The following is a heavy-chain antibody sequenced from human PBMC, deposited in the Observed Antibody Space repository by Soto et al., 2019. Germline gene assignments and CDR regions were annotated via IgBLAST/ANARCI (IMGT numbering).Heavy chain of an antibody. CDR1: GGSVSSNSAT. J-gene: IGHJ4*02. V-gene: IGHV6-1*01. CDR3: ARDKGSIVGATMFDY. CDR2: TYYRSKWYN. D-gene: IGHD1-26*01. Sequence: SQTLSLTCAISGGSVSSNSATWNCIRQSPSRGLEWLGRTYYRSKWYNDYAVSVKSRITINPDTSKNQFSLHLNSVTPEDTAVYYCARDKGSIVGATMFDYWGQGTLVTVSS.